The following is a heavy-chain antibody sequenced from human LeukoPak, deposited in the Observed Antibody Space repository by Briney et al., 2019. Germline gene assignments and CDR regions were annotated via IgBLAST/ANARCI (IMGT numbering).Heavy chain of an antibody. Sequence: KASETLSLTCTVSGGSISSYYWSWIRQPPGKGLEWIGYIYYSGSTNYNPSLKSRVTISVDTSKNQFSLKLSSVTAADTAVYYCARDGMVTNAFDIWGQGTMVTVSS. D-gene: IGHD5-18*01. V-gene: IGHV4-59*01. CDR2: IYYSGST. J-gene: IGHJ3*02. CDR3: ARDGMVTNAFDI. CDR1: GGSISSYY.